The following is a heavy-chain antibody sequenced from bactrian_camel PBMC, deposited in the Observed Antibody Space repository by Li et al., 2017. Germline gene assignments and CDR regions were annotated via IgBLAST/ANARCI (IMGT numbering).Heavy chain of an antibody. Sequence: DVQLVESGGGSVQAGESLRLSCAAPGYTYFSYNMAWFRQTPGKEREGAAGIDSDGETRYVASVEGRFAISRDSTKMYLQMDSLKPEDTATYYCAARREYSYSCTSLTTDDYNYWGRGTQVTVS. V-gene: IGHV3S67*01. CDR1: GYTYFSYN. J-gene: IGHJ4*01. CDR3: AARREYSYSCTSLTTDDYNY. D-gene: IGHD2*01. CDR2: IDSDGET.